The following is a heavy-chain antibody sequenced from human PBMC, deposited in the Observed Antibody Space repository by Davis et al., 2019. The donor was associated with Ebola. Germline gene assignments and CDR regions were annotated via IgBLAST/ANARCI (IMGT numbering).Heavy chain of an antibody. CDR3: VSSIAAAAHFDD. Sequence: MPSETLSLTCTVSGGFTSTHYWSWIRQPPGQGLKWIGYIYFSGSTNYNPSLKGRVTMSLATSKNQFSLKLTSVTAADTAKYYCVSSIAAAAHFDDWGQGTLVTVSS. CDR2: IYFSGST. CDR1: GGFTSTHY. V-gene: IGHV4-59*11. J-gene: IGHJ4*02. D-gene: IGHD6-13*01.